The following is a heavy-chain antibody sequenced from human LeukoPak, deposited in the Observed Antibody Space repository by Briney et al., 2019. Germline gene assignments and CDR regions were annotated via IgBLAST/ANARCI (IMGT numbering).Heavy chain of an antibody. CDR2: ISAYNGNT. V-gene: IGHV1-18*01. Sequence: ASVKVSCKASGYTFTNYGISWVRQAPGQGLEWMGWISAYNGNTHYAQKLQGRVTMTTDTSTSTAYMELRSLRSDDTAVYYCARDRYRSSSWYSLDFQHWGQGTLVTVSS. CDR1: GYTFTNYG. D-gene: IGHD6-13*01. J-gene: IGHJ1*01. CDR3: ARDRYRSSSWYSLDFQH.